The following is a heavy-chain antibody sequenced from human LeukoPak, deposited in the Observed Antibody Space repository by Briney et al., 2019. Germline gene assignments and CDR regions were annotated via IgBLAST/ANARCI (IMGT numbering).Heavy chain of an antibody. V-gene: IGHV4-38-2*01. J-gene: IGHJ4*02. CDR2: IYGTGPT. CDR1: GYSLGKNYY. D-gene: IGHD3-16*01. CDR3: ARYDSRGSASTRFDY. Sequence: SETLSLTCAVSGYSLGKNYYWGWIRQPPGKGLEWIGRIYGTGPTSYNPSLMNRHTMSVDPSKNHFSLKLTSVPAADTAVYYCARYDSRGSASTRFDYWGQGILVTISS.